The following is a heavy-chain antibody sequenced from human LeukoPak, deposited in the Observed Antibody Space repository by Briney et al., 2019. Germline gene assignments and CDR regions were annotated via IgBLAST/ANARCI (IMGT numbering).Heavy chain of an antibody. D-gene: IGHD6-6*01. CDR1: GYSISSSNW. J-gene: IGHJ5*02. V-gene: IGHV4-28*01. CDR3: ARPTARLGWFDP. CDR2: IYYSGST. Sequence: TSDTLSLTCAVSGYSISSSNWWGWIRQPPGKGLEWIGYIYYSGSTNYNPSLKSRVTMSVDTSKNQFSLKLSSVTAADTAVYYCARPTARLGWFDPWGQGTLVTVSS.